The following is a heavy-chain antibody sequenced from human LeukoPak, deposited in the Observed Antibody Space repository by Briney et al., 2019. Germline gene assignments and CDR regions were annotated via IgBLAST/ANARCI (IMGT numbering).Heavy chain of an antibody. D-gene: IGHD1-26*01. J-gene: IGHJ4*02. Sequence: ASVKVSCKASGGTFSSYAISWVRQAPGQGLEWMGWISAYNGNTNYAQKLQGRVTMTTDTSTSTAYMELRSLRSDDTAVYYCAREYSGSYIDYWGQGTLVTVSS. CDR2: ISAYNGNT. V-gene: IGHV1-18*01. CDR3: AREYSGSYIDY. CDR1: GGTFSSYA.